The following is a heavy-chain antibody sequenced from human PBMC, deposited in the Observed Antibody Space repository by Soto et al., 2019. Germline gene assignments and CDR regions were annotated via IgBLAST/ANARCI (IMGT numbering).Heavy chain of an antibody. V-gene: IGHV2-26*01. CDR3: ARMSRQTSGWGVDYFDY. CDR2: IFSNDEK. D-gene: IGHD6-19*01. CDR1: GFSLSNVKMG. J-gene: IGHJ4*02. Sequence: QVTLKESGPVLVKPTETLTLTCSVSGFSLSNVKMGVSWIRQPPGKALEWLAHIFSNDEKSYSTSLMTRLTISKDTSKSQVVLTMTNMDPVDTATYYCARMSRQTSGWGVDYFDYWGQGTLVTVSS.